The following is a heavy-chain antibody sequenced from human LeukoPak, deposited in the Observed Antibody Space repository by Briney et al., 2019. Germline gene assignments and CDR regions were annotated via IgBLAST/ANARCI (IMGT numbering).Heavy chain of an antibody. CDR3: ARDLANWFDP. J-gene: IGHJ5*02. Sequence: GGSLRLSCAASGFIFSGHVMHWVRQAPGKGLEWVSYISSSSSTIYYADSVKGRFTISRDNAKNSLYLQMNSLRAEDTAVYYCARDLANWFDPWGQGTLVTVSS. V-gene: IGHV3-48*01. CDR2: ISSSSSTI. CDR1: GFIFSGHV.